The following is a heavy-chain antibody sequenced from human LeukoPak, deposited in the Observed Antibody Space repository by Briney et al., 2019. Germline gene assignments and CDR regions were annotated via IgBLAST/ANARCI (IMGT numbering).Heavy chain of an antibody. D-gene: IGHD3-3*01. CDR3: ASGRFLEWFDY. J-gene: IGHJ4*02. Sequence: GGSLRLSCAASGFTFSSYSMNWVRQAPGKGLEWVSSISGSSSYIYYADSVKGRFTISRDNAKNSLYLQMNSLRAEDTAVYYCASGRFLEWFDYWGQGTLVTVSS. CDR2: ISGSSSYI. CDR1: GFTFSSYS. V-gene: IGHV3-21*01.